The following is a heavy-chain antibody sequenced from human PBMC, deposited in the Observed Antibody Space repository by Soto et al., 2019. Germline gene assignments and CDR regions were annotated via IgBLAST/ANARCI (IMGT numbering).Heavy chain of an antibody. CDR3: ARGLGQVAQPYYYYGMDV. Sequence: SETLSLTCTVSGGSISSYYWSWIRQPPGKGLEWIGYIYYSGSTNYNPSLKSRVTISVDTSKNQFSLKLSSVTAADTAVYYCARGLGQVAQPYYYYGMDVWGQGTTVT. CDR2: IYYSGST. J-gene: IGHJ6*02. CDR1: GGSISSYY. V-gene: IGHV4-59*01. D-gene: IGHD3-16*01.